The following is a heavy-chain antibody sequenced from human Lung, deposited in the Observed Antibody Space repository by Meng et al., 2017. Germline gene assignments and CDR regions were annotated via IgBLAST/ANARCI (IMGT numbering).Heavy chain of an antibody. J-gene: IGHJ1*01. Sequence: VHRCQTGAEVKKRVSSVHDSVKASGGAFSSHSISCVRHAHGQGLEWMGGIIPIFGTANYAQKFQGRVTITAVDSTSTAYMELSSLFSVKQKAAYCAKYCPLSRERIVVCMHVPWRQGTLVTVSS. CDR1: GGAFSSHS. CDR2: IIPIFGTA. V-gene: IGHV1-69*01. D-gene: IGHD3-22*01. CDR3: AKYCPLSRERIVVCMHVP.